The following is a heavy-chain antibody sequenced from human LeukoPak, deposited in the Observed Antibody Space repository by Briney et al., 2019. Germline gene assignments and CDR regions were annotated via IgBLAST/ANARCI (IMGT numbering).Heavy chain of an antibody. CDR3: AREIRRNFDY. Sequence: GGSLRLSCAASGFTFSSYEMNWVRQAPGKGLEWVSYISSSGSTIYYADSVKGRFTISRDNAKNSLYLQMNGLRAEDTAVYYCAREIRRNFDYWGQGTLVTVSS. D-gene: IGHD4-17*01. J-gene: IGHJ4*02. V-gene: IGHV3-48*03. CDR2: ISSSGSTI. CDR1: GFTFSSYE.